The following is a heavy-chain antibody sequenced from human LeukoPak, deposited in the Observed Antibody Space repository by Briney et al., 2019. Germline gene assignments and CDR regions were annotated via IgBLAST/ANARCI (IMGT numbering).Heavy chain of an antibody. CDR2: IKQDGSEK. V-gene: IGHV3-7*01. Sequence: GGSLRLSCAASGFSLSSYWMSWVRQAPGKGLEWVANIKQDGSEKYYVDSVKGRFTISRGNAKNSLYLQMNSQRAEDTAVYYCASQTVTLNYWGQGTLVTVSS. J-gene: IGHJ4*02. CDR1: GFSLSSYW. D-gene: IGHD4-17*01. CDR3: ASQTVTLNY.